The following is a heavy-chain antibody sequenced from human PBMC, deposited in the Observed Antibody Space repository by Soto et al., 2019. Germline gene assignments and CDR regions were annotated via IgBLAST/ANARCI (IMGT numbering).Heavy chain of an antibody. Sequence: GESLKISCKGSGYSFTSYWIGWVRQMPGKGLEWMGIIYPGDSDTRYSPSFQGQVTISADKSISTVYLQWSSLKASDTAMYCCARLGLTATLYYYYMDVWGKGTTVTVSS. CDR3: ARLGLTATLYYYYMDV. J-gene: IGHJ6*03. CDR1: GYSFTSYW. CDR2: IYPGDSDT. D-gene: IGHD2-15*01. V-gene: IGHV5-51*01.